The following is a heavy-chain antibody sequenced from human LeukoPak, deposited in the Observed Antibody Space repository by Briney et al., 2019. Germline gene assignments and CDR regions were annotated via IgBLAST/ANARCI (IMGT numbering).Heavy chain of an antibody. D-gene: IGHD5-24*01. J-gene: IGHJ6*03. V-gene: IGHV1-8*01. CDR1: GYTFTSYD. CDR2: MNPNSGNT. Sequence: ASVKVSCKASGYTFTSYDINWVRQATGQGLEWMGWMNPNSGNTGYAQKFQGRVTMTRNTSISTAYMELSSLRSEDTAVYYCARSGVVATMGDYYYYMDVWGKGTTVTVSS. CDR3: ARSGVVATMGDYYYYMDV.